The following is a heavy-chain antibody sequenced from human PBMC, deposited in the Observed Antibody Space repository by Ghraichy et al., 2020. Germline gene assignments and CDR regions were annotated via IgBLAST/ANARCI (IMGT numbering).Heavy chain of an antibody. Sequence: SETLSLTCAVYGGSFSGYYWSWIRQPPGKGLEWIGEINHSGSTNYNPSLKSRVTISVDTSKNQFSLKLSSVTAADTAVYYCARRWFTSIAAAGYYYYYGMDVWGQGTTVTVSS. CDR2: INHSGST. D-gene: IGHD6-13*01. CDR1: GGSFSGYY. V-gene: IGHV4-34*01. CDR3: ARRWFTSIAAAGYYYYYGMDV. J-gene: IGHJ6*02.